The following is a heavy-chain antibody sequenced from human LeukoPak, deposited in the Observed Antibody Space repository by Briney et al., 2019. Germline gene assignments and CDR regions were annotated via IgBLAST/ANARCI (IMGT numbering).Heavy chain of an antibody. D-gene: IGHD7-27*01. CDR1: GGSISSYY. Sequence: SETLSLTCTVSGGSISSYYWSWIRQPPGKGLEWIGYIYYSGSTYYNPSLESRVTISVDTSKNQFSLKLSSVTTTDTAVYYCARRAELGSFFDYWGQGTLVTVSS. CDR2: IYYSGST. V-gene: IGHV4-59*04. J-gene: IGHJ4*02. CDR3: ARRAELGSFFDY.